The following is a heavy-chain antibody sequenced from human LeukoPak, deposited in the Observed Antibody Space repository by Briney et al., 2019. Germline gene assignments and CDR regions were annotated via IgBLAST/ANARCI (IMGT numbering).Heavy chain of an antibody. D-gene: IGHD3-22*01. J-gene: IGHJ4*02. CDR1: GDSISNRNHY. Sequence: SETLSLTCTVSGDSISNRNHYWGWIRQPPGKGLEWIGTIYYSGTTYYSPSLEDRVTVSVDTSKNQLSLRLRSVTAADTAVYYCARHNTFYDSSPVFDSWGQGTLVTVSS. CDR3: ARHNTFYDSSPVFDS. CDR2: IYYSGTT. V-gene: IGHV4-39*01.